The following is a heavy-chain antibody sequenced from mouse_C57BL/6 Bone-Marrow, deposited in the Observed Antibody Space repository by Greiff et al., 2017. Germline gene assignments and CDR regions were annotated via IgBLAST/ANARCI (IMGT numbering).Heavy chain of an antibody. V-gene: IGHV8-12*01. CDR2: IYWDDDK. J-gene: IGHJ4*01. CDR1: GFSLSTSGMG. CDR3: ARSGDYLYYFALDY. Sequence: QVTLKVCGPGILQPSQTLSLTCSFSGFSLSTSGMGVSWIRQPSGKGLEWLAHIYWDDDKRYNPSLKSRLTISKDTSRNQVFLKITSVDTADTATYYCARSGDYLYYFALDYWGQGTSVTVSS. D-gene: IGHD2-4*01.